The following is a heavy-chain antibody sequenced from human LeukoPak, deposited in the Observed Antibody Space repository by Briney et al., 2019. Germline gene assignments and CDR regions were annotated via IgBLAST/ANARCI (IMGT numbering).Heavy chain of an antibody. CDR2: INPDGGRI. CDR3: AAESSSWSQGGFDP. CDR1: GFTFSNYW. D-gene: IGHD6-13*01. J-gene: IGHJ5*02. Sequence: PGGSLRLSCAASGFTFSNYWMHWVRQAPGKGLVWVSRINPDGGRISYADSVQGRFTISRDNAKNTLYLQMNSLRAEDTAVYYCAAESSSWSQGGFDPWGQGTLVTVSS. V-gene: IGHV3-74*01.